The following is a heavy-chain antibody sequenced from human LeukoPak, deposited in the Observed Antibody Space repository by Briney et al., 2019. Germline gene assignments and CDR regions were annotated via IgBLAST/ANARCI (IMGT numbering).Heavy chain of an antibody. CDR3: ARAGVVEMATIGFDY. CDR1: GYTFTSYA. J-gene: IGHJ4*02. D-gene: IGHD2-15*01. CDR2: INAGNGQT. Sequence: ASVKVSCKASGYTFTSYAIHWARQAPGQRLEWMGWINAGNGQTKYSQKFQRRVTITRDTSASTAYMELSSLRSEDTAVYYCARAGVVEMATIGFDYWGQGILVTVSS. V-gene: IGHV1-3*01.